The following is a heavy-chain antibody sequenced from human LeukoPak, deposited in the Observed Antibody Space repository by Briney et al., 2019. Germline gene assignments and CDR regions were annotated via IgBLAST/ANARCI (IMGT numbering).Heavy chain of an antibody. D-gene: IGHD2-2*01. CDR3: ARDLSPYCSSTSCYSDAFDI. V-gene: IGHV6-1*01. J-gene: IGHJ3*02. Sequence: SQTLSLTRAISGDSVSSNSAAWNWIRQSPSRGLEWLGRTYYRSKWYNDYAVSVKSRITINPDTSKNQFSLQLNSVTPEDTAVYYCARDLSPYCSSTSCYSDAFDIWGQGTMVTVSS. CDR1: GDSVSSNSAA. CDR2: TYYRSKWYN.